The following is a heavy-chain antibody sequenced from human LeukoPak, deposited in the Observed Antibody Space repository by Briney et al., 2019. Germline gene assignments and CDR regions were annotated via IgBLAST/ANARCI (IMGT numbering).Heavy chain of an antibody. CDR1: GFTFSIYA. Sequence: GGSLRLSCAASGFTFSIYAMYWVRQAPGRGLEWVSGIAGSGGNTYYADSVKGRFTISRDNSKNTLYLQMNSLRAEDTAVYYCAKGSSGGSYSDWGQGTLVTVSS. D-gene: IGHD1-26*01. V-gene: IGHV3-23*01. CDR2: IAGSGGNT. CDR3: AKGSSGGSYSD. J-gene: IGHJ4*02.